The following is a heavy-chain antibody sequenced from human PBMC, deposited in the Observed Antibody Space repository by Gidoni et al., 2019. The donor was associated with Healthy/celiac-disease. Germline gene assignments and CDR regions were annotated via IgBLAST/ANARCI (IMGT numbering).Heavy chain of an antibody. V-gene: IGHV1-69*01. CDR3: AGGSSGYSYGYYSYFDY. J-gene: IGHJ4*02. CDR2: IIPIFGTA. Sequence: QVQLVQSGAEVKKPGSSVKVSCKASGGTFSSYAISWVRQAPGQGLEWMGGIIPIFGTANYAQKFQGRVTITADESTSTAYMELSSLRSEDTAVYYCAGGSSGYSYGYYSYFDYWGQGTLVTVSS. D-gene: IGHD5-18*01. CDR1: GGTFSSYA.